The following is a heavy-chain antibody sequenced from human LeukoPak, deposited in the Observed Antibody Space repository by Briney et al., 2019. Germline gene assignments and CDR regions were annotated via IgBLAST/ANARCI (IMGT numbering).Heavy chain of an antibody. CDR2: ISSSSSYI. V-gene: IGHV3-21*01. CDR1: GFTFSSYW. D-gene: IGHD6-6*01. J-gene: IGHJ3*02. CDR3: ARDGIAARGAFDI. Sequence: GGPLRLSCAASGFTFSSYWMSWVRQAPGKGLEWVSSISSSSSYIYYADSVKGRFTISRDNAKNSLYLQMNSLRAEDTAVYYCARDGIAARGAFDIWGQGTMVTVSS.